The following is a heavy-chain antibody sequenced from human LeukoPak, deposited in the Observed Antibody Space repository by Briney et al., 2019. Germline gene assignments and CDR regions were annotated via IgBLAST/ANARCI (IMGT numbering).Heavy chain of an antibody. J-gene: IGHJ4*02. CDR3: ARGRITIFGVVTPHFDY. CDR2: IHDSVNT. D-gene: IGHD3-3*01. Sequence: PSETLSLTCTVSGGSISSYYWTWIRQSPGTGLEWIGYIHDSVNTDYNPSLKSRVTISVDTSNEQFSLKLNSVTAADTAVYYCARGRITIFGVVTPHFDYWGQGTLVTVSS. CDR1: GGSISSYY. V-gene: IGHV4-59*01.